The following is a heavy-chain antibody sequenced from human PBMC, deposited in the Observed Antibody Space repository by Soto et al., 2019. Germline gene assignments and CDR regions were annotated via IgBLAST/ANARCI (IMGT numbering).Heavy chain of an antibody. V-gene: IGHV4-34*01. CDR1: GGSFSGYY. CDR2: INHSGST. D-gene: IGHD1-26*01. Sequence: QVQLQQWGAGLLKPSETLSLTCAVYGGSFSGYYWSWIRQPPRKGLEWIGEINHSGSTNYNTSLKTRVTLSVDTSKNQFSLKLSSVTAAATAVYYCARCYSGRVGATPGLRRMDVWGQGTTVTVSS. J-gene: IGHJ6*02. CDR3: ARCYSGRVGATPGLRRMDV.